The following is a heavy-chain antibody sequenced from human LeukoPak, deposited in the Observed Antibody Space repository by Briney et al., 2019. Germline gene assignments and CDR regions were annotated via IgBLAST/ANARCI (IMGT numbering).Heavy chain of an antibody. CDR3: ARAASGYGRFDP. D-gene: IGHD5-12*01. CDR1: GFTFSSYV. V-gene: IGHV3-30*04. Sequence: GGSLRLSCAASGFTFSSYVMHWVRQAPGKGLEWVAIISYDGSNEYYADSVKGRFTISRDNSKNTLYLQMNSLRAADTAVYYCARAASGYGRFDPWGQGTLVTVSS. CDR2: ISYDGSNE. J-gene: IGHJ5*02.